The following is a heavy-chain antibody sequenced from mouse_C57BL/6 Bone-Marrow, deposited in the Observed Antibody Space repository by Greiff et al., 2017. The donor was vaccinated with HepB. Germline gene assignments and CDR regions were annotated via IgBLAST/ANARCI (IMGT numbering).Heavy chain of an antibody. CDR2: IYPRSGNT. Sequence: QVQLQQSGVELARPGASVKLSCKASGYTFTSYGISWVKQRTGQGLEWIGEIYPRSGNTYYNEKFKGKATLTADKSSSTAYMELRSLTSEDSAVYFCARRWDYFDYWGQGTTLTVSS. J-gene: IGHJ2*01. V-gene: IGHV1-81*01. CDR3: ARRWDYFDY. D-gene: IGHD4-1*01. CDR1: GYTFTSYG.